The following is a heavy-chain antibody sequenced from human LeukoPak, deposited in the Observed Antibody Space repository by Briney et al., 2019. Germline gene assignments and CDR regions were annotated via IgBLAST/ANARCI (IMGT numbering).Heavy chain of an antibody. CDR1: GFTFSSYW. D-gene: IGHD2-2*01. CDR2: IKQDGSEK. Sequence: GGSLRLSCAASGFTFSSYWMSWVRQAPGKGLEWVANIKQDGSEKYYVDSVKGRFTISRDNAQNSLYLQMNSLRAEDTAIYYCAKRYCSSTTCYWVAFDIWGQGTMVTVSS. J-gene: IGHJ3*02. CDR3: AKRYCSSTTCYWVAFDI. V-gene: IGHV3-7*03.